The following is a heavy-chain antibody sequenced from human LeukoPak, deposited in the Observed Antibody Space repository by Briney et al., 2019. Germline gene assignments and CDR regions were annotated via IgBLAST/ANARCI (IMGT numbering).Heavy chain of an antibody. D-gene: IGHD6-6*01. CDR3: ARAVEGGYSSSSWGYYYYMDV. CDR1: GYSISSGYY. V-gene: IGHV4-61*01. Sequence: SETLSLTCTVSGYSISSGYYWSWIRQPPGKGLEWIGYIYYSGSTTYNPSLKSRVTISVDTSKNQFSLKLSSVTAADTAVYYCARAVEGGYSSSSWGYYYYMDVWGKGTTVTVSS. J-gene: IGHJ6*03. CDR2: IYYSGST.